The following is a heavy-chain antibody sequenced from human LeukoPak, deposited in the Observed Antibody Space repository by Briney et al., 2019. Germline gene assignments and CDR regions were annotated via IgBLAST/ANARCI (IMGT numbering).Heavy chain of an antibody. Sequence: SETLSLTCAVYGGSFSGYYWTWIRQPPGKGLEWIGEMNHSGSANYNPSLKSRVTISVDTSKNQCSLRLSSVTAADTAVYYCAKSNGYGLVDIWGQGTMVTVSS. CDR2: MNHSGSA. CDR1: GGSFSGYY. J-gene: IGHJ3*02. D-gene: IGHD3-10*01. V-gene: IGHV4-34*01. CDR3: AKSNGYGLVDI.